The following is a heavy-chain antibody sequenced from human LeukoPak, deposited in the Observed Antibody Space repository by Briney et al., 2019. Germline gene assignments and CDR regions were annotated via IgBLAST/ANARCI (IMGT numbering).Heavy chain of an antibody. CDR1: GGSISSGDYY. CDR2: IYYSGST. J-gene: IGHJ4*02. Sequence: SETLSLTCTVSGGSISSGDYYWSWIRQPPGKGLEWIGYIYYSGSTYYNPSLKSRVTISVDTSKNQFSLKLSSVTAADTAVYYCARGNTYYDFWSGYSWPYYFDYWGQGTLVTVSS. V-gene: IGHV4-30-4*01. D-gene: IGHD3-3*01. CDR3: ARGNTYYDFWSGYSWPYYFDY.